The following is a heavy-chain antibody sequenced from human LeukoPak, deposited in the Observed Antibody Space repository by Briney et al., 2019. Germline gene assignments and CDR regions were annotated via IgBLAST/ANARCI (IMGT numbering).Heavy chain of an antibody. V-gene: IGHV4-59*01. CDR2: IYYSGST. J-gene: IGHJ3*02. D-gene: IGHD1-26*01. Sequence: SETLSLTCTVSGGSISSYYWSWIRQPPGKGLEWIGYIYYSGSTNYNPSLKSRVTISVDTSKNQFSLKLSSVTAADTAVYYCARDHPKYSGRFGAFDIWGQGTMVTVSS. CDR3: ARDHPKYSGRFGAFDI. CDR1: GGSISSYY.